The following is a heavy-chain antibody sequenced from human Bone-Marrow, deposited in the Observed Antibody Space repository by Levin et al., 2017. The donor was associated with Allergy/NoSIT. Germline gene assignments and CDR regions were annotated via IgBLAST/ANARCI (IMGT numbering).Heavy chain of an antibody. V-gene: IGHV3-21*01. CDR1: GITSNNYT. D-gene: IGHD1-1*01. Sequence: GESLKISCVVSGITSNNYTLTWVRQAPGKGLEWVSSIRSTSNYIHYADSVKGRFTISRDNAKKSLYLQMNSLRIEDTAMYYCASRIASPGGLDVWGQGTTVTVSS. J-gene: IGHJ6*02. CDR3: ASRIASPGGLDV. CDR2: IRSTSNYI.